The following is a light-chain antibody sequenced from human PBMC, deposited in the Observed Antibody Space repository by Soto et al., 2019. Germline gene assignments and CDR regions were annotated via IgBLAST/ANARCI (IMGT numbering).Light chain of an antibody. V-gene: IGKV3-20*01. CDR3: QQCGGSPLFS. CDR2: GAS. CDR1: PSVSSSY. Sequence: EIVLTQSPGTLSLSPGERVTLSCRASPSVSSSYLAWYQQKPGQAPRLLFYGASRRATGIPDRFSGGQSGTDFTLTVSRLEPEDFAVYYCQQCGGSPLFSFGPGTRVDI. J-gene: IGKJ3*01.